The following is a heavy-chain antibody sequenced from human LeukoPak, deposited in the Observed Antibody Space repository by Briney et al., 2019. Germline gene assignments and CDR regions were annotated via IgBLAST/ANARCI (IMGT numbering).Heavy chain of an antibody. V-gene: IGHV4-59*01. Sequence: PSETLSLTCTVPGGSISSYYWSWIRQPPGKGLEWIGYIYYSGSTNYNPSLKSRVTISVDTSKNQFSLKLSSVTAADTAVYYCARVAGDYDILTGYTYFHYWGQGTLVTVSS. J-gene: IGHJ4*02. CDR2: IYYSGST. D-gene: IGHD3-9*01. CDR3: ARVAGDYDILTGYTYFHY. CDR1: GGSISSYY.